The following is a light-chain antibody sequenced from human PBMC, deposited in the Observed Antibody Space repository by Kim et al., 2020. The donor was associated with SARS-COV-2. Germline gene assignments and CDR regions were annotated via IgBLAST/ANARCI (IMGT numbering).Light chain of an antibody. J-gene: IGKJ1*01. CDR3: QQYNNWPLT. Sequence: VTRGERATLSCRASRSVSSNLAWYQQIPGQAPRLLIYGASTRATGIPARFSGSGSGTEFTLTISSLQSEDFAVYYCQQYNNWPLTFGQGTKVDIK. CDR1: RSVSSN. V-gene: IGKV3-15*01. CDR2: GAS.